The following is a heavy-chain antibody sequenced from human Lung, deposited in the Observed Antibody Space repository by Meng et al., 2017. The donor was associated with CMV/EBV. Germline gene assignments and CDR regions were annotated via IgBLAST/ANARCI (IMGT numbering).Heavy chain of an antibody. CDR2: INPNSGGT. J-gene: IGHJ6*02. D-gene: IGHD2-8*02. CDR1: GYNFTGYC. Sequence: ASVXVSXKASGYNFTGYCIHWVRQAPGQGLEWMGWINPNSGGTNYAQKFQGRITMTGDTSITTAYMELSRLRSDDMAVYHCARVNTYFTGCTCSSTGSSGTDVWXQETXVTVAS. CDR3: ARVNTYFTGCTCSSTGSSGTDV. V-gene: IGHV1-2*02.